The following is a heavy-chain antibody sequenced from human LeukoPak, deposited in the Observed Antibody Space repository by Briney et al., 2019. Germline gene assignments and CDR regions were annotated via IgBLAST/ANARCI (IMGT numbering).Heavy chain of an antibody. CDR3: ARGLIAVADPLDY. Sequence: SETLSLTCTVSGGSISSYYWSWIRQPPGKGLEWIGYIYYSGSTNYNPSLKSRVTISVDTSKNQFSLKLSSVTAADTAVYYCARGLIAVADPLDYWGQGTLVTVSS. D-gene: IGHD6-19*01. V-gene: IGHV4-59*01. CDR1: GGSISSYY. J-gene: IGHJ4*02. CDR2: IYYSGST.